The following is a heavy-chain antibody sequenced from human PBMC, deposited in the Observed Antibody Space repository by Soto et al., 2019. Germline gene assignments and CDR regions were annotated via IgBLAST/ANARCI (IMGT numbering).Heavy chain of an antibody. CDR2: MNPNSGNT. J-gene: IGHJ6*02. V-gene: IGHV1-8*01. CDR1: GYTCTSYD. CDR3: ASLPWANSSYYGMDV. Sequence: ASLKVSCKSSGYTCTSYDINWVRQATGQGLERMGWMNPNSGNTGYAQKFQGRVIMTRNTSIRTAYMELSSLRSEDTAVYYCASLPWANSSYYGMDVWGQGTTVTV. D-gene: IGHD2-21*01.